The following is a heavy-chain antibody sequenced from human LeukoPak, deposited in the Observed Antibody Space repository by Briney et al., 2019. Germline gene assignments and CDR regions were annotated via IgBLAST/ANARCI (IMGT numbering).Heavy chain of an antibody. J-gene: IGHJ3*02. CDR2: IYYSGST. D-gene: IGHD1-20*01. Sequence: SETLSLTCTVSGGSISSSSYYWGWLRQPPGKGLEWIGSIYYSGSTYYNPSLKSRVTISVDTSKNQFSLKLSSVTAADTAVYYCASWITGTLQAAFDIWGQGTMVTVSS. CDR1: GGSISSSSYY. V-gene: IGHV4-39*07. CDR3: ASWITGTLQAAFDI.